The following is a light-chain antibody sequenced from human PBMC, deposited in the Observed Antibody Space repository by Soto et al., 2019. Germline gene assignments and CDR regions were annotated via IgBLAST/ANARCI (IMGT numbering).Light chain of an antibody. CDR2: DVS. Sequence: QSALTQPRSVSGSPGQSVTISCTGVRSEVGGFKYVSWYQQYAGKAPQLMIHDVSQRPSGVPDRFSGSASGNTASLTVSGLQAEDEADYYCCMFAGGYTLEFGGGTKLTVL. V-gene: IGLV2-11*01. CDR3: CMFAGGYTLE. J-gene: IGLJ2*01. CDR1: RSEVGGFKY.